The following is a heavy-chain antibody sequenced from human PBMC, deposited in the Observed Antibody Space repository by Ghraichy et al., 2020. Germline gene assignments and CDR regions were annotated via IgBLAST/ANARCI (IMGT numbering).Heavy chain of an antibody. CDR1: GVSITTNW. Sequence: SETLSLTCVVSGVSITTNWWSWVRQPPGRGLEWIGEIFHGGKTTYNPSLMGRITISVDKSTNQFSLRLTSVTAADTAVDYCATQGTPVPGAAWGQGTLVIVAT. J-gene: IGHJ5*02. V-gene: IGHV4-4*02. D-gene: IGHD6-19*01. CDR2: IFHGGKT. CDR3: ATQGTPVPGAA.